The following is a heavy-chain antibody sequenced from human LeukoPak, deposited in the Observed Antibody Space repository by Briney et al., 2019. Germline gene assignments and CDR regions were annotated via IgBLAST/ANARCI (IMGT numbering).Heavy chain of an antibody. CDR2: ISPDVSSA. CDR3: ARVSVCTRCHFDY. Sequence: GGSLRLSCAASGFTFSSYWMHWVRQAPGKGLVWVSRISPDVSSAIYADSVNARFTISRDNAKTTLYLQMNSLRADDTAVYYCARVSVCTRCHFDYWGQGTLVTVSS. CDR1: GFTFSSYW. J-gene: IGHJ4*02. D-gene: IGHD5/OR15-5a*01. V-gene: IGHV3-74*01.